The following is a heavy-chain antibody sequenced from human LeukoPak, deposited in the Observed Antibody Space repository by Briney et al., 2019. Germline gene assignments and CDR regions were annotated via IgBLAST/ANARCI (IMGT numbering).Heavy chain of an antibody. CDR3: ASTGLRLYYFDY. Sequence: SETLSLTCTVSGGSISSYYWSWIRQPPGKGLEWIGYIYYSGSTNYNPSLKSRVTISLDTSKNQFSLKLSSVTAADTAVYYCASTGLRLYYFDYWGQGTLVTVSS. V-gene: IGHV4-59*08. D-gene: IGHD5-12*01. J-gene: IGHJ4*02. CDR1: GGSISSYY. CDR2: IYYSGST.